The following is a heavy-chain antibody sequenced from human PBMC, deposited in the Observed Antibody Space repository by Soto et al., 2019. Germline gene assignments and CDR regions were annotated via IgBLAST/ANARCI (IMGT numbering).Heavy chain of an antibody. J-gene: IGHJ4*02. CDR3: AKGYYYDSSGYYYRGFDY. Sequence: EVQLLESGGGLVQPGGSLRLSCAASGFTFSSYAMSWVRQAPGKGLEWVSAICGSGGSTYYADSVKGRFTISRDNSKNTLYLQMNSLRAEDTAVYYCAKGYYYDSSGYYYRGFDYWGQGTLVTVSS. CDR2: ICGSGGST. CDR1: GFTFSSYA. V-gene: IGHV3-23*01. D-gene: IGHD3-22*01.